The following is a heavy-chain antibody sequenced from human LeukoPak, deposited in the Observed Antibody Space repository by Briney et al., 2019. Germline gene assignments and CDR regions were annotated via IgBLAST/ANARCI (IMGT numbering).Heavy chain of an antibody. D-gene: IGHD3-10*01. CDR2: IYYSGST. CDR1: GGSISSSSYY. CDR3: ARELYHTMVRGNNWFDP. V-gene: IGHV4-39*01. J-gene: IGHJ5*02. Sequence: SETLSLTCTVSGGSISSSSYYWGWLRQPPGKGLDWFGSIYYSGSTYYHPSLKGRVTISVDTSKNQFSLKLSSVTAEDTAVYYCARELYHTMVRGNNWFDPWGQGTLVTVSS.